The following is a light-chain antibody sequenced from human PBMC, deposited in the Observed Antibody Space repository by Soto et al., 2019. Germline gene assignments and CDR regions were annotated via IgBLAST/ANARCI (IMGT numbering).Light chain of an antibody. CDR3: QQYNDWPPT. J-gene: IGKJ1*01. Sequence: EIVMTQSPATLSVSPGERATLSCRASKSVSGYLAWYQRRPGQAPRLLFSGASTRAIGVPARFSGSGSGTEFTLIICSLQSEDFAIYYCQQYNDWPPTFGQGTKVDIK. V-gene: IGKV3-15*01. CDR1: KSVSGY. CDR2: GAS.